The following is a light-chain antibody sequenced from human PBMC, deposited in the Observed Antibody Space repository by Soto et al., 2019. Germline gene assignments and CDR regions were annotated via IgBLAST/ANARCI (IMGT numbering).Light chain of an antibody. J-gene: IGLJ1*01. V-gene: IGLV2-18*02. CDR1: SSDVGSYNR. CDR3: SSYTSSSSYV. CDR2: EVS. Sequence: QSVLTQPPSVSGSPGQSVTISCTGTSSDVGSYNRVSWYQQPPGTAPKLMIYEVSNRPSGVPDRFSGSKSGNTASLTISGLQAEDEADYSCSSYTSSSSYVFGTGTKATVL.